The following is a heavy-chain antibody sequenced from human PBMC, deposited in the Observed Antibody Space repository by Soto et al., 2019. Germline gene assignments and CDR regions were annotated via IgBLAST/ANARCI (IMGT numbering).Heavy chain of an antibody. CDR1: GGSISSSKW. Sequence: QMQLQESGPGLVKPSGTLSLTCGVSGGSISSSKWWTWVRQPPGKGPEWIGEIYHSGSTNYNPSLTSRVTISLDKSKNQFYLTLTSVTAADTAVYYCASQDYSSSTDASFLVNGYFDLWGRGIPVTLSS. CDR2: IYHSGST. CDR3: ASQDYSSSTDASFLVNGYFDL. V-gene: IGHV4-4*02. D-gene: IGHD6-6*01. J-gene: IGHJ2*01.